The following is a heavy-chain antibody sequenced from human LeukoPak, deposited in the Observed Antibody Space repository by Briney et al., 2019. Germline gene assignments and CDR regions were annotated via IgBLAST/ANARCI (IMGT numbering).Heavy chain of an antibody. D-gene: IGHD1-1*01. J-gene: IGHJ2*01. CDR2: ISSGISFI. V-gene: IGHV3-21*01. CDR3: AGSDTTGYTPREWDYWYFDL. Sequence: PGGSLGLSLPPPTFTSISFSWNWVAQAPGRGRGWFSSISSGISFIYYADSVTGRFTISRDNAKNSLYLQMNSLRAEDTAVYYCAGSDTTGYTPREWDYWYFDLWGRGTLVTVSS. CDR1: TFTSISFS.